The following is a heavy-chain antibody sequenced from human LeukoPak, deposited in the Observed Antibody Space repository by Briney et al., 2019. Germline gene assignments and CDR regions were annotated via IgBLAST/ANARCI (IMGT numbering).Heavy chain of an antibody. V-gene: IGHV3-74*01. Sequence: PGGSLRLSCAASGFTFSSYGMNWVRQAPGKGLVWVSRIASDGSSTTYADSVKGRFSISRDNAKNTLYLQMNSLRVEDTAVYYCARGRPHGNDYWGQGTLVTVSS. CDR2: IASDGSST. J-gene: IGHJ4*02. CDR3: ARGRPHGNDY. CDR1: GFTFSSYG. D-gene: IGHD4-23*01.